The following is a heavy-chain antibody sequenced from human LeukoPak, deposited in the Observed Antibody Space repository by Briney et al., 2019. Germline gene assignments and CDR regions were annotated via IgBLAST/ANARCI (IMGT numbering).Heavy chain of an antibody. CDR2: IYSGGST. D-gene: IGHD3-3*01. V-gene: IGHV3-53*01. CDR3: ARSSGLYYFDY. J-gene: IGHJ4*02. Sequence: GGSLRLSCAASGFTVSSNYMSWVRQAPGKGLEWVSVIYSGGSTYYADSVKGRFTISRDNLKNTLYLQMNSSRAEDTAVYYCARSSGLYYFDYWGQGTLVTVSS. CDR1: GFTVSSNY.